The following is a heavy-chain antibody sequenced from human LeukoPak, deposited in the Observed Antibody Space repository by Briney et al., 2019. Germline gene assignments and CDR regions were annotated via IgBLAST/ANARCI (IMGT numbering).Heavy chain of an antibody. CDR1: GYTFTSYD. CDR3: ARVKRSARPATFDY. V-gene: IGHV1-8*03. Sequence: ASVKVSCKASGYTFTSYDINWVRQATGQGLEWMGWMNPNSGNTGYAQKFQGRVTITRNTSISTAYMELSSLRSEDTAVYCCARVKRSARPATFDYWGQGTLVTVSS. J-gene: IGHJ4*02. CDR2: MNPNSGNT. D-gene: IGHD6-6*01.